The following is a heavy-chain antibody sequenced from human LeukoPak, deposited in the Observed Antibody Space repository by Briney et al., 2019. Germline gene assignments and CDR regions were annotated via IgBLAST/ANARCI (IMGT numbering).Heavy chain of an antibody. CDR1: GFTFSSYG. J-gene: IGHJ4*02. V-gene: IGHV3-30*18. Sequence: GGSLRLSCAASGFTFSSYGMHWVRQAPGKGPEWVAVISYDGSNKYYADSVKGRFTISRDNSKNTLYLQMNSLRAEDTAVYYCAKAHTAMSPFDYWGQGTLVTVSS. CDR2: ISYDGSNK. D-gene: IGHD5-18*01. CDR3: AKAHTAMSPFDY.